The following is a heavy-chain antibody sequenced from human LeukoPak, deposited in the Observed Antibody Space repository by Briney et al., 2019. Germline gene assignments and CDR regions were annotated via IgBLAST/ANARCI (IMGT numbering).Heavy chain of an antibody. CDR1: GGSFSGYY. J-gene: IGHJ4*02. Sequence: SETLSLTCAVYGGSFSGYYWSWIRQPPGKGLEWIGEINHSGSTNYNPSLKSRVTISADTSKNQFSLKLISVTAADTAVYYCASRKLGNDYWGQGTLVTVSS. V-gene: IGHV4-34*01. CDR2: INHSGST. D-gene: IGHD7-27*01. CDR3: ASRKLGNDY.